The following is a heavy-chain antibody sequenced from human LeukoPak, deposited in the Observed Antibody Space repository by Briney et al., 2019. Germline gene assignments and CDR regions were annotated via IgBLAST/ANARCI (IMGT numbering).Heavy chain of an antibody. Sequence: GGSLRLSCAASGFTFSGYWMHWVRPAPGKGRWWVSHIRSDGSTTNYADSVKGRFSISRDNAKNTLYLQMNSLRAEDTAVYYCAREVTGYGGGPLFDYWGQGALVTVSS. V-gene: IGHV3-74*01. CDR3: AREVTGYGGGPLFDY. CDR1: GFTFSGYW. CDR2: IRSDGSTT. J-gene: IGHJ4*02. D-gene: IGHD4-23*01.